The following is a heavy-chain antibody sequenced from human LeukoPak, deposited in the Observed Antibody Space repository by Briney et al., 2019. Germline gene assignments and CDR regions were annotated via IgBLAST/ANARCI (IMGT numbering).Heavy chain of an antibody. J-gene: IGHJ3*02. CDR1: GGSISSCY. V-gene: IGHV4-59*01. CDR3: ARAPTGYSSGWYRNNAFDI. CDR2: IYYSGST. D-gene: IGHD6-19*01. Sequence: SETLSLTCTVSGGSISSCYWSWIRQSPGKGLEWIGYIYYSGSTNYNPSLKSRVTISVDTSKNQFSLKLSSVTAADTAVYYCARAPTGYSSGWYRNNAFDIWGQGTMVTVSS.